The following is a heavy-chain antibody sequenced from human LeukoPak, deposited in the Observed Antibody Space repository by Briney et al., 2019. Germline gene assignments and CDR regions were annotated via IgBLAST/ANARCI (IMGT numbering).Heavy chain of an antibody. CDR2: ISGSGGST. J-gene: IGHJ4*02. CDR1: GFTFSSYA. Sequence: PGGSLRLSCAASGFTFSSYAMSWVRQAPGKGLERVSAISGSGGSTYYADSVKDRFTISRDNSKNTLYLQMNSLRAEDTAVYYCAKAANEWELLAGYFDYWGQGTLVTVSS. CDR3: AKAANEWELLAGYFDY. D-gene: IGHD1-26*01. V-gene: IGHV3-23*01.